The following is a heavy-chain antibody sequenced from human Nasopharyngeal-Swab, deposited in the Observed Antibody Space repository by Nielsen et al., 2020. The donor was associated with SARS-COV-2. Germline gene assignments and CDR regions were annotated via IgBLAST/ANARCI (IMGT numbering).Heavy chain of an antibody. V-gene: IGHV3-21*01. CDR2: ISSSSSYI. D-gene: IGHD1-7*01. CDR1: GFTFSSYS. CDR3: AREGKGSWNWNYVGESYFDY. Sequence: GESLKISCAASGFTFSSYSMNWVRQAPGKGLEWVSSISSSSSYIYYADSVKGRFTISRDNAKNSLYLQMISLRAEDTAVYYCAREGKGSWNWNYVGESYFDYWGQGTLVTVSS. J-gene: IGHJ4*02.